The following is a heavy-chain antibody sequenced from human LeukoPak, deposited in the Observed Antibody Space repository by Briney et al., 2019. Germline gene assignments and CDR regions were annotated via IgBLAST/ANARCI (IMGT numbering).Heavy chain of an antibody. CDR3: ARSGIAEAATDY. Sequence: PSETLSLTCTVSGYSIRSGYYWGWIRQPPGKGLEWIGSIYHSGGTYYNPSLKSRVTISVDTSKNQFSLKLNSVTAADTAVYYCARSGIAEAATDYWGQGTLVTVSS. CDR2: IYHSGGT. CDR1: GYSIRSGYY. D-gene: IGHD6-19*01. V-gene: IGHV4-38-2*02. J-gene: IGHJ4*02.